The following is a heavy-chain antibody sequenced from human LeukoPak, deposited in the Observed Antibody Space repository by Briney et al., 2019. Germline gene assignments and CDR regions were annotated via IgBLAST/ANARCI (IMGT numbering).Heavy chain of an antibody. V-gene: IGHV3-48*02. CDR2: ISSSSSTR. D-gene: IGHD5-24*01. CDR3: ARENRDGQNPYNWFDP. CDR1: GFTFSRYS. Sequence: HPGGSLRLSCAASGFTFSRYSMNWVRQAPGKGLEWVSYISSSSSTRYYADSVKGRFTISRDNAKNSLYLQMNSLRDEDTAVYYCARENRDGQNPYNWFDPWGQGTLVTVSS. J-gene: IGHJ5*02.